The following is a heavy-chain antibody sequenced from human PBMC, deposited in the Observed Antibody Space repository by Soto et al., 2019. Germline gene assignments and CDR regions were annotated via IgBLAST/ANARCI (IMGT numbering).Heavy chain of an antibody. V-gene: IGHV4-30-4*01. CDR2: IHYTGST. Sequence: QVQLQESGPGLVKPSQTLSLTCSVSGGSISSDEYFWGWIRQSPGKGLEWIGYIHYTGSTSNNPSLKSRLTILVDTSKNQFSLKLSSVTAADTAVYFCARAGSEDYYGMDVWGQGTPVTVSS. J-gene: IGHJ6*02. CDR1: GGSISSDEYF. CDR3: ARAGSEDYYGMDV. D-gene: IGHD6-6*01.